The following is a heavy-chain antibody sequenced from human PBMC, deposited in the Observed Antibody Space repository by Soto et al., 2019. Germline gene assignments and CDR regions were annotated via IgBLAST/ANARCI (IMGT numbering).Heavy chain of an antibody. CDR3: AKDMGSTVTTNLGAFDI. CDR2: ISWDGGST. J-gene: IGHJ3*02. CDR1: GFTFDDYT. D-gene: IGHD4-17*01. V-gene: IGHV3-43*01. Sequence: GGSLRLSCAASGFTFDDYTMHWVHQAPGKGLEWVSLISWDGGSTYYADSVKGRFTISRDNSKNSLYLQMNSLRTEDTALYYCAKDMGSTVTTNLGAFDIWGQGTMVTVSS.